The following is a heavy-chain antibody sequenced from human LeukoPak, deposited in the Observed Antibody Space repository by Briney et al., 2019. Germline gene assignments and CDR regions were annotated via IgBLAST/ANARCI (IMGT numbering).Heavy chain of an antibody. Sequence: SETLSLTCAVYGGSFSGYYWSWIRQPPGKGLEWIGEINHSGSTNYNPSLKSRVTISVDTSKNQFSLKLSSVTAADTAVYYCARGGYSYGYRSPRSYFDYWGQGTLVTVSS. CDR3: ARGGYSYGYRSPRSYFDY. V-gene: IGHV4-34*01. CDR1: GGSFSGYY. CDR2: INHSGST. J-gene: IGHJ4*02. D-gene: IGHD5-18*01.